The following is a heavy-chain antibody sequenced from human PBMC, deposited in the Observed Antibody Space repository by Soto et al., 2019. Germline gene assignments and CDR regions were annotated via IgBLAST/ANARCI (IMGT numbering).Heavy chain of an antibody. CDR3: AREPGVQLWEYYFDY. Sequence: GGSLRLSCAASGFTFSSYGMHWVRQAPGKGLEWVAVIWYDGSNKYYADSVKGRFTISRDNSKNTLYLQMNSLRAEDTAVYYCAREPGVQLWEYYFDYWGQGTLVTVSS. D-gene: IGHD5-18*01. CDR2: IWYDGSNK. V-gene: IGHV3-33*01. J-gene: IGHJ4*02. CDR1: GFTFSSYG.